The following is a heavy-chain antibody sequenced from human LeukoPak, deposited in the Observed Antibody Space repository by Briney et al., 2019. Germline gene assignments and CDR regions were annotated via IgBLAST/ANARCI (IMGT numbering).Heavy chain of an antibody. D-gene: IGHD1-26*01. V-gene: IGHV3-66*02. CDR2: IYSGGST. CDR1: GFSFSDYA. CDR3: ARGGGSYSYFDY. Sequence: PGRSLRLSCAASGFSFSDYAMHWVRQAPGKGLEWVSVIYSGGSTYYADSVKGRFTISRDNSKNTLYLQMNSLRAEDTAVYHCARGGGSYSYFDYWGQGTLVTVSS. J-gene: IGHJ4*02.